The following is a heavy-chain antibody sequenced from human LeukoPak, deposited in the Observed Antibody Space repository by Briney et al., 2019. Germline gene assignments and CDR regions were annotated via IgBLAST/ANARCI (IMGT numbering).Heavy chain of an antibody. J-gene: IGHJ4*02. CDR2: NSSSGSTI. D-gene: IGHD3-10*01. CDR3: ARLDYYGSGSYFDY. Sequence: QTGGSLRLSCAASGFTFSSYEMNWVRQAPGKGLEWVSYNSSSGSTIYYADSVKGRFTISRDNARNSLYLQMNSLRAEDTAVYYCARLDYYGSGSYFDYWGQGTLVTVSS. CDR1: GFTFSSYE. V-gene: IGHV3-48*03.